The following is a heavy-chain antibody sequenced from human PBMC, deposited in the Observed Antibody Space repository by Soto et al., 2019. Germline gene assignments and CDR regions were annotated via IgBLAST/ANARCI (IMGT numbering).Heavy chain of an antibody. CDR3: ARGSAGYCSSTSCYFNYYYYMDV. CDR1: CWVFSGYL. V-gene: IGHV4-34*01. D-gene: IGHD2-2*01. Sequence: KPLEALFPHLAGLCWVFSGYLWSRIPPAPGEGVEVIGEINHSGSTNYNPSLKSRVTISVDTSKNQFSLKLSSVTAADTAVYYCARGSAGYCSSTSCYFNYYYYMDVWGKGTTVTVSS. J-gene: IGHJ6*03. CDR2: INHSGST.